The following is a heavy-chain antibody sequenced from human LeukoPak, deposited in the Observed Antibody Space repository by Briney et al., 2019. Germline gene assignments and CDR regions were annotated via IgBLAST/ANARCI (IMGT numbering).Heavy chain of an antibody. Sequence: GGSLRLSCAASRFAFSSYAMSWVRQAPGKGLEWVSAISGSGDSTYYADSVKGRFTISRDNSKNTLYLQMNSLRAEDTAVYYCAKNQYYDFWSGYGGGYFDYWGQGTLVTVSS. CDR2: ISGSGDST. CDR1: RFAFSSYA. V-gene: IGHV3-23*01. D-gene: IGHD3-3*01. J-gene: IGHJ4*02. CDR3: AKNQYYDFWSGYGGGYFDY.